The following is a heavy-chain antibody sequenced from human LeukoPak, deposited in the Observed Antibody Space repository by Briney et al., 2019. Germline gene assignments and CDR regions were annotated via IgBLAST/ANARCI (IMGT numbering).Heavy chain of an antibody. Sequence: PGGSLRLSCAASGFIFNNYAMSWARQAPGKGLEWVSRISSTGGGTYYADSVKGRFTISRDNSNNTLLLQMNSLRAEDAAVYYCARQPIEYSSSSGNYYYYYMDVWGKGTTVTVSS. J-gene: IGHJ6*03. V-gene: IGHV3-23*01. CDR1: GFIFNNYA. D-gene: IGHD6-6*01. CDR2: ISSTGGGT. CDR3: ARQPIEYSSSSGNYYYYYMDV.